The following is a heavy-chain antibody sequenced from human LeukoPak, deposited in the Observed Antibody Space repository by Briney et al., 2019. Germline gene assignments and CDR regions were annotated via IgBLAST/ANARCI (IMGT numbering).Heavy chain of an antibody. CDR3: VGIAAAGPFDY. CDR2: ISGSGGST. J-gene: IGHJ4*02. Sequence: GGSLRLSCAASGFTFSSYAMSWVRQAPGKGLEWASAISGSGGSTYYADSVKGRFTISRDNSKNTLYLQMNSLRAEDTAVYYCVGIAAAGPFDYWGQGTLVTVSS. V-gene: IGHV3-23*01. CDR1: GFTFSSYA. D-gene: IGHD6-13*01.